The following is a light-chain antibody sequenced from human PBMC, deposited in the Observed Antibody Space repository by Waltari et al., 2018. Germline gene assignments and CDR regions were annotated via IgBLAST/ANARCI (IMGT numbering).Light chain of an antibody. Sequence: QQPEKGPGCLMKVNSDGSHTKGDDIPDRFSGSSSGAERYLTISGLQSEDEAEYYCETGGHGTWVIGGGTKVTVL. CDR3: ETGGHGTWV. V-gene: IGLV4-69*01. CDR2: VNSDGSH. J-gene: IGLJ3*02.